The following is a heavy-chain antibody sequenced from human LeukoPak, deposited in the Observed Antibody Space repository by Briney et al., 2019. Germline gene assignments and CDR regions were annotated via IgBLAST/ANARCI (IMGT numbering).Heavy chain of an antibody. D-gene: IGHD3-22*01. J-gene: IGHJ5*02. V-gene: IGHV3-74*01. Sequence: GGSLRLSCAVSGFTFSDHWMHWVRQAPGKGLVWVSRINFDGSDRTYADSVKGRFTISRDNAKNTLYLQMNSLRAEDTAVYYCARDSSGYYYNWFDPWGQGTLVTVSS. CDR2: INFDGSDR. CDR1: GFTFSDHW. CDR3: ARDSSGYYYNWFDP.